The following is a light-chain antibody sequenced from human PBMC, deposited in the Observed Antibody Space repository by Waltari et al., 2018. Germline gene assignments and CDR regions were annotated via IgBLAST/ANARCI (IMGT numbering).Light chain of an antibody. CDR1: QSVSRA. CDR3: QHYVRLPAT. Sequence: EIVLTQSPGSLSSSPGERVTLSCRASQSVSRALAWYQQKPGQAPRLLIFGASNRATGIPDRFSGSGSGTDFSLTISRLGPEDFAVYYCQHYVRLPATFGRGTKVEIK. CDR2: GAS. J-gene: IGKJ1*01. V-gene: IGKV3-20*01.